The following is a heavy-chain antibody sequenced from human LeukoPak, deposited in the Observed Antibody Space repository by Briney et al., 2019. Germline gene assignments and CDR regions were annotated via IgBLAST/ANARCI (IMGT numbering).Heavy chain of an antibody. CDR2: IYYSGST. CDR1: GYSISSGYY. Sequence: SETLSLTCTVSGYSISSGYYWSWIRQPPGKGLEWIGYIYYSGSTNYNPPLKSRVTISVDTSKNQFSLKLSSVTAADTAVYYCARHGGYGGHYWYFDLWGRGSLVTVSS. CDR3: ARHGGYGGHYWYFDL. J-gene: IGHJ2*01. D-gene: IGHD4-23*01. V-gene: IGHV4-59*08.